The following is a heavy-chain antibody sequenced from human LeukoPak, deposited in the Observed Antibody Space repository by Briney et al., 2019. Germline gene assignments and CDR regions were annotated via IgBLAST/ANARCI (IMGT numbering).Heavy chain of an antibody. Sequence: ASVKVSCKXSGYTFTSYGISWVRQAPGQGLEWMGWISAYNGNTNYAQKFQGRVTMTRNTSISTAYMELSSLRSEDTAVYYCARGRNIVATIIGYWGQGTLVTVSS. CDR2: ISAYNGNT. CDR3: ARGRNIVATIIGY. V-gene: IGHV1-18*01. D-gene: IGHD5-12*01. CDR1: GYTFTSYG. J-gene: IGHJ4*02.